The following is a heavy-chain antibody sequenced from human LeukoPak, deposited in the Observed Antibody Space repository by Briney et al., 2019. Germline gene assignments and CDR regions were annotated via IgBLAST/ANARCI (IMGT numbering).Heavy chain of an antibody. CDR2: ISNIGNTI. J-gene: IGHJ4*02. CDR3: AREPYVTMIVGDY. CDR1: GFTFSSYT. V-gene: IGHV3-48*04. D-gene: IGHD3-22*01. Sequence: PGGSLRLSCAASGFTFSSYTMNWVRQAPGKGLEWVSYISNIGNTIYYADSVKGRFTISRDNAKNSLYLQMNNLRAEDTAVYYCAREPYVTMIVGDYWGPGTLVTVSS.